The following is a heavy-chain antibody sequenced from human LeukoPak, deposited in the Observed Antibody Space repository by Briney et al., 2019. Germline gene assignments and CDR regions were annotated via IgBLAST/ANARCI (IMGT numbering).Heavy chain of an antibody. V-gene: IGHV4-34*01. CDR1: GGSFSGYY. CDR2: INHSGST. Sequence: SETLSLTCAVYGGSFSGYYWSWIRQPPGKGLEGIGEINHSGSTNYNPSLKSRVTISVDTTKNQYSLKLSSVTAADTAVYYCARGFSRYFDWLSAYYFDYWGQGTLVTVSS. D-gene: IGHD3-9*01. CDR3: ARGFSRYFDWLSAYYFDY. J-gene: IGHJ4*02.